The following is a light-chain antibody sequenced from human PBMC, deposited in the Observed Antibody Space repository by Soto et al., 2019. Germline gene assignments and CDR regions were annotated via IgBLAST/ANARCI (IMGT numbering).Light chain of an antibody. J-gene: IGKJ5*01. V-gene: IGKV1-17*01. CDR3: LQHNSYPIT. Sequence: DIQMTQSPSSLSASVGDRVTITCRASQDIRSDLGWYQQKPGKAPKRLIYAASSLQSGVPSRFSGSAPGTEFTLTISSLQPEDSATYYCLQHNSYPITFGQGTRLEIK. CDR2: AAS. CDR1: QDIRSD.